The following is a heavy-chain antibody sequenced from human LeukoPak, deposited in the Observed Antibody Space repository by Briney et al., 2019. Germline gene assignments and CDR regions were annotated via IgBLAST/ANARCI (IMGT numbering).Heavy chain of an antibody. J-gene: IGHJ3*02. V-gene: IGHV4-34*01. CDR2: VTHRGST. CDR1: GGSFSGYY. CDR3: ARLQVEPTTRGTFDI. Sequence: SETLSLTCAVYGGSFSGYYWSWIRQPPGKGLEWIGQVTHRGSTNYNPSLKSRLTVSVDSTKNQVFMNLTSVTAADTAVYYCARLQVEPTTRGTFDIWGHGTMVTVSS. D-gene: IGHD1-1*01.